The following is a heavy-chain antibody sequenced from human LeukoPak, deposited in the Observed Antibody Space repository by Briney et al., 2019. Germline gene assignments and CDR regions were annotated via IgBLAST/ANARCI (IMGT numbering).Heavy chain of an antibody. D-gene: IGHD1-26*01. CDR3: AKNLLGSEAFSWYFDL. V-gene: IGHV3-23*01. J-gene: IGHJ2*01. CDR1: GFTFSSDG. CDR2: ISASGGGT. Sequence: GGSLRLSCVASGFTFSSDGMSWVRQAPGKGLEWVSSISASGGGTVYADSVKGRVTISRDNSKNTLYLQMHSLRAEDTAVYSCAKNLLGSEAFSWYFDLWGRGTQVTVSS.